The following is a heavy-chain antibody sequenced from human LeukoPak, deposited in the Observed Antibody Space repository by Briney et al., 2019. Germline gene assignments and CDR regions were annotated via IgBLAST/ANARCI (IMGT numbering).Heavy chain of an antibody. J-gene: IGHJ5*02. CDR2: MNPNSGNT. CDR1: GYTFTSYD. V-gene: IGHV1-8*01. Sequence: ASVKVSCKASGYTFTSYDINWVRQATGQGLEWMGWMNPNSGNTGYAQKFQGRVTMTRNTSISTAYMELSSLRSEDTAVYYCARGLGAPRISSGIAAAGIYRFDPWGQGTLVTVSS. CDR3: ARGLGAPRISSGIAAAGIYRFDP. D-gene: IGHD6-13*01.